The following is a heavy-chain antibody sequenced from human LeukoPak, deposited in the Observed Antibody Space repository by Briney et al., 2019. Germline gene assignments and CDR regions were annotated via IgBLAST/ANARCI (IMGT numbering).Heavy chain of an antibody. J-gene: IGHJ4*02. D-gene: IGHD3-10*01. Sequence: GGSLKLSCAASGFSVSGSYMSWDRQAPGKGLEWVSVIYSRGSTYYADSVKGRCTISRDVSKNTVSLQLDNLTTEDTAVYYCARVHGEVSDEIFHYFDYWGQGTPATVSS. V-gene: IGHV3-53*01. CDR1: GFSVSGSY. CDR3: ARVHGEVSDEIFHYFDY. CDR2: IYSRGST.